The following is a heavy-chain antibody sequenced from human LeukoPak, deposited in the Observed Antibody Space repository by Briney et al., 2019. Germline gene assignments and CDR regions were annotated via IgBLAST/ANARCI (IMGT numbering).Heavy chain of an antibody. Sequence: PGGSLRLSCAASGFTFSSYWMHWVRQAPGKGLVWVSRISYDGGDPSYADSVKGRFTISRDNAKNTLYLQMNSLTAEGTAVYYCARGYSSRLYNWLDPWGQGTLVTVSS. J-gene: IGHJ5*02. V-gene: IGHV3-74*01. CDR2: ISYDGGDP. D-gene: IGHD6-13*01. CDR3: ARGYSSRLYNWLDP. CDR1: GFTFSSYW.